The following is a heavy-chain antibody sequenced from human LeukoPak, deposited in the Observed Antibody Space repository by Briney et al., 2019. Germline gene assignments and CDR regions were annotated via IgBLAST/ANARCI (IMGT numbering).Heavy chain of an antibody. CDR1: GYSISSGYQ. Sequence: SETLSLICGVSGYSISSGYQWAWIRQSPGKGLEWIGSIYHSGSAHYNPSLKSRVTISVETSKNQFSLNMYSVTAADTAVYYCARDPRWLTPDCTSTSCYENYFDPWGQGTLVTVFS. CDR3: ARDPRWLTPDCTSTSCYENYFDP. CDR2: IYHSGSA. D-gene: IGHD2-2*01. J-gene: IGHJ5*02. V-gene: IGHV4-38-2*02.